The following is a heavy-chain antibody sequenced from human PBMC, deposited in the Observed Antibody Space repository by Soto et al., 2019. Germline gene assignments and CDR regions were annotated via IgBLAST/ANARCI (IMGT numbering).Heavy chain of an antibody. CDR1: GDTFNTYA. D-gene: IGHD3-10*01. J-gene: IGHJ4*02. CDR2: ISPMFGAA. V-gene: IGHV1-69*19. Sequence: QVQLVQSGAAMKKPGSSVKVSCQSSGDTFNTYAMNWVRHDPGQGPEWMGDISPMFGAANCAPTFQVRVTIAAVESTGASYMRLSSLTSEYSALYFCAREVQVHTPAFVYCGQGTLVTVSS. CDR3: AREVQVHTPAFVY.